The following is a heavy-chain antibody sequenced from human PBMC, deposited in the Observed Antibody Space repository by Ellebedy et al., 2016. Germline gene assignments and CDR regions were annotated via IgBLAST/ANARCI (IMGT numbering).Heavy chain of an antibody. Sequence: GGSLRLSCAASGFTFSSYGMHWVRQAPGKGLEWVAVIWYDGSNKYYADSVKGRFTISRDNSKNSLYLQMNSLRAEDTAVYYCARDREAAAGTWGQNWFDPWGQGTLVTVSS. CDR2: IWYDGSNK. D-gene: IGHD6-13*01. V-gene: IGHV3-33*01. J-gene: IGHJ5*02. CDR1: GFTFSSYG. CDR3: ARDREAAAGTWGQNWFDP.